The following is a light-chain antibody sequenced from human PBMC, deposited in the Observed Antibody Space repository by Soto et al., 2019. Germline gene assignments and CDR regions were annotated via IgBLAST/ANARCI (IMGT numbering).Light chain of an antibody. CDR3: QQLNSYPLT. V-gene: IGKV1-9*01. J-gene: IGKJ5*01. CDR2: AAS. Sequence: IQLTQSPSSLSASLGYRFTITCRASQGISTYLAWYQQKPGKAPKLLIYAASTLQSGVPSRFSGSGSGTDFTLTISSLQPEDFATYYCQQLNSYPLTFGQGTRLEIK. CDR1: QGISTY.